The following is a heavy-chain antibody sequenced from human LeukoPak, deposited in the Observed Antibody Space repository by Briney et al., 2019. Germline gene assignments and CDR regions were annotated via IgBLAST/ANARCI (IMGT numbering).Heavy chain of an antibody. J-gene: IGHJ5*02. CDR2: IYPGDSDT. CDR1: GYSFTSYW. Sequence: GESLKISCKGSGYSFTSYWIGWVRQMPGKGLEWMGIIYPGDSDTRYSPSFQGQVTISADKSISTAYLQWSSLKASDTAMYYCARPVSVAMVPNWFDPWGQGTLVTVSS. CDR3: ARPVSVAMVPNWFDP. V-gene: IGHV5-51*01. D-gene: IGHD5-24*01.